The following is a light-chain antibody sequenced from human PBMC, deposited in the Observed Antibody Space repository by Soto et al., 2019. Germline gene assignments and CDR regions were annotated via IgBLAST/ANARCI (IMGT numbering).Light chain of an antibody. CDR2: SAS. V-gene: IGKV3-15*01. CDR3: QQYNNWPPYT. J-gene: IGKJ2*01. CDR1: QSVSIN. Sequence: EIVMTQSPATLSVSPGERATLSCRASQSVSINLAWYQQKPGQAPRLLIYSASTRATVIPARFSGSGSGTEFTLTISSLQSEDFAVYYCQQYNNWPPYTFGQGTKVDIK.